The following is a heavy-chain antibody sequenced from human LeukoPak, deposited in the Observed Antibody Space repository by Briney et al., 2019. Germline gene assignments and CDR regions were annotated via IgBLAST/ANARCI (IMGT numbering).Heavy chain of an antibody. CDR1: GFTFSSHW. V-gene: IGHV3-7*01. CDR3: ARDRRRIDY. CDR2: IKQDGSEK. J-gene: IGHJ4*02. Sequence: PGGSLRLSCAASGFTFSSHWMTWVRQAPGKGLEWVANIKQDGSEKYYVDSVKGRFTISRDNAKNSPYLQMNSLRAEDTAVYYCARDRRRIDYWGQGTLVTVSS.